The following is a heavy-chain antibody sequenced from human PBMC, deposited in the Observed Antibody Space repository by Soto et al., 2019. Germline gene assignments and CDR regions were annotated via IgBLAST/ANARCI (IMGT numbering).Heavy chain of an antibody. V-gene: IGHV1-18*01. D-gene: IGHD2-15*01. CDR2: ISAYNGNT. Sequence: QVQLVQSGAEVKKPGASVKVSCKASGYTFTSYGISWVRQAPGQGLEWMGWISAYNGNTNYAQKLQGRVTMTTDTSTSTAYMGLKSVRADDTAVYYCASRVVGATWKWFDPWGQGTLVTVSS. CDR3: ASRVVGATWKWFDP. J-gene: IGHJ5*02. CDR1: GYTFTSYG.